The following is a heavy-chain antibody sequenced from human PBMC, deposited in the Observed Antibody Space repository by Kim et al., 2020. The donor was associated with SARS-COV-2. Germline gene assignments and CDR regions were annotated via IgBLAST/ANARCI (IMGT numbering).Heavy chain of an antibody. Sequence: GGSLRLSCAASGFTFNYHNLNWVRQAPGRGLEWVSYISSSSSIYYADSVKGRFTISRDNAKSSLYLQMNSLRAEDTAIYYCTTSLYYYDTSGYWPYWGQG. CDR3: TTSLYYYDTSGYWPY. J-gene: IGHJ4*02. D-gene: IGHD3-22*01. CDR2: ISSSSSI. V-gene: IGHV3-48*03. CDR1: GFTFNYHN.